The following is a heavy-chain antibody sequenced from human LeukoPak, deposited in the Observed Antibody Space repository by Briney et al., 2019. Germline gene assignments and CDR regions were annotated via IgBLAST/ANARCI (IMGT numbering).Heavy chain of an antibody. J-gene: IGHJ4*02. D-gene: IGHD3-22*01. V-gene: IGHV3-11*01. Sequence: GGSLRLSCAASGFTFSDYYMSWIRQAPWQGLEWVSYICDSGRTIYYADSVKGRFTISRDNAKNSVYLQMNNLRAEDTAVYYCARDRLGDYDHSGYYDKWGQGTLVTVSS. CDR2: ICDSGRTI. CDR1: GFTFSDYY. CDR3: ARDRLGDYDHSGYYDK.